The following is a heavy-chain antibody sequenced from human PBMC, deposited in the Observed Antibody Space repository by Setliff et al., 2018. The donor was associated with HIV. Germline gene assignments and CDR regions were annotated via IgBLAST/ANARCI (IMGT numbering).Heavy chain of an antibody. Sequence: PSETLSLTCTVSGGSISSGSYYWSWIRQPAGKGLEWIGRIYTSGSTNYNPSLESRVTISVDTSKNQFSLKLSSVTAADTAVYYCAIRGSSGWYVGGYFDYWGQGTLVTVSS. J-gene: IGHJ4*02. CDR3: AIRGSSGWYVGGYFDY. CDR2: IYTSGST. CDR1: GGSISSGSYY. V-gene: IGHV4-61*02. D-gene: IGHD6-19*01.